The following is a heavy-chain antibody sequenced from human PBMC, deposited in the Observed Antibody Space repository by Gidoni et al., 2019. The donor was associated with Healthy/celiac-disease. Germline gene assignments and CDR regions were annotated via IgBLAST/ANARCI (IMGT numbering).Heavy chain of an antibody. V-gene: IGHV3-21*01. J-gene: IGHJ6*02. CDR3: AREWWFGELLGYYYYGMDV. D-gene: IGHD3-10*01. Sequence: EVQLVESGGGLVKPGGSLRLSCAASGFTFRSYSMTWVRQAPGKGLDWVLSISSSSSYISYADSVKGRFTIARDNAKNSLYLQMNSLRAEDTAVYYCAREWWFGELLGYYYYGMDVWGQGTTVTVSS. CDR2: ISSSSSYI. CDR1: GFTFRSYS.